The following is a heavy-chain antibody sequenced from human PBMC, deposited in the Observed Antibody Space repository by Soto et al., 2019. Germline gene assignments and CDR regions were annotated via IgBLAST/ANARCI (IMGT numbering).Heavy chain of an antibody. CDR3: ATPSLRYFDWFFPVDY. V-gene: IGHV3-48*02. CDR2: ISSSSSTI. Sequence: LRLSRAASGFTFSSYSMNWVRQAPGKGLEWVSYISSSSSTIYYADSVKGRFTISRDNSKNSLYLQMNSLRDEDTAVYYCATPSLRYFDWFFPVDYWGQGTLVTLSA. J-gene: IGHJ4*02. D-gene: IGHD3-9*01. CDR1: GFTFSSYS.